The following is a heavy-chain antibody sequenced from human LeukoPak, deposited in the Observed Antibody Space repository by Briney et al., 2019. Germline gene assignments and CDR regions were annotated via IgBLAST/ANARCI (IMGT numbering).Heavy chain of an antibody. J-gene: IGHJ4*02. D-gene: IGHD6-13*01. CDR1: GFTFSSYW. Sequence: GGSLRLSCAASGFTFSSYWMSWVRQAPGKGLERVANIKQDGSEKYYVDSVKGRFTISRDNAKNSLYLQMNSLRAEDTAVYYCARDTYSSRQNFDYWGQGTLVTVSS. CDR3: ARDTYSSRQNFDY. CDR2: IKQDGSEK. V-gene: IGHV3-7*01.